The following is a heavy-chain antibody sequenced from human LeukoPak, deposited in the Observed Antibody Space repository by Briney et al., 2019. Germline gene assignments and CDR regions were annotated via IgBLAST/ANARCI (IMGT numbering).Heavy chain of an antibody. Sequence: PSETLSLTCTVSGGSISSYYWAWIRQPPGKGLEWIGSGFYSGSAYYNPSLKSRVTISVDTSKNQFSLNLSSVTAADTAVYYCARLRGAMTPVTSDFDHWGQGTLVTVSS. V-gene: IGHV4-39*01. CDR2: GFYSGSA. CDR3: ARLRGAMTPVTSDFDH. D-gene: IGHD4-17*01. CDR1: GGSISSYY. J-gene: IGHJ4*02.